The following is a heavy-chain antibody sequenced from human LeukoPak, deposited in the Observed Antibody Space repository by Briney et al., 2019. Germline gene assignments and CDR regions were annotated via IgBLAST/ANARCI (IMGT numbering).Heavy chain of an antibody. J-gene: IGHJ5*02. CDR3: ARGSPRGWNWFDP. CDR1: GGSIDSFY. CDR2: IYYSGTT. Sequence: SETLSLTCTVSGGSIDSFYWTWIRQPPGKGLEWIGYIYYSGTTNYNPSLNSRVTISVDTSKNQFSLKLSSVTAADTAVYDCARGSPRGWNWFDPWGQGTLVTVSS. V-gene: IGHV4-59*01. D-gene: IGHD6-19*01.